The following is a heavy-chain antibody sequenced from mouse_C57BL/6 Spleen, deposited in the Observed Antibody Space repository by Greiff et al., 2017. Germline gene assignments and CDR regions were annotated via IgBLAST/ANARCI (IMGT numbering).Heavy chain of an antibody. CDR3: ARRGGYEYAYYFDC. Sequence: EVKLVESGGDLVKPGGSLKLSCAASGFTFSSYGMSWVRQTPDKRLEWVATISSGGSYTYYPDSVKGRFTISRDNAKNTLYLQMSSLKSEDTAMYYCARRGGYEYAYYFDCWGQGTTLTVSS. CDR1: GFTFSSYG. V-gene: IGHV5-6*01. J-gene: IGHJ2*01. D-gene: IGHD2-4*01. CDR2: ISSGGSYT.